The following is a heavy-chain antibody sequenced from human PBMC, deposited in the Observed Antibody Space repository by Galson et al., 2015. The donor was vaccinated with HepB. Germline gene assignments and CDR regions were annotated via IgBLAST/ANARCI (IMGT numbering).Heavy chain of an antibody. D-gene: IGHD2-15*01. V-gene: IGHV3-48*01. CDR1: GFTFSSYS. Sequence: LRLSCAASGFTFSSYSMNWVRQAPGKGLEWVSYISSSSSTIYYADSVKGRFTISRDNAKNSLYLQMNSLRAEDTAVYYCARDYGLGYCSGGSCYSDYFQHWGQGTLVTVSS. CDR3: ARDYGLGYCSGGSCYSDYFQH. CDR2: ISSSSSTI. J-gene: IGHJ1*01.